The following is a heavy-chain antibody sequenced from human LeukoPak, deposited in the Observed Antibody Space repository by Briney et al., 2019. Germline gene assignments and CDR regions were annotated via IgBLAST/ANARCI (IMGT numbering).Heavy chain of an antibody. CDR2: IYSSGST. J-gene: IGHJ4*02. CDR1: GGSIISYY. Sequence: SETLSLTCTASGGSIISYYWSWIRQPPGKGLEWIGYIYSSGSTNYNPALNSRVTISVDTSQNQISLRLTSVTAADTAVYYCARAPRGGSYSYFDYWGQGTLVTVSS. D-gene: IGHD1-26*01. CDR3: ARAPRGGSYSYFDY. V-gene: IGHV4-59*01.